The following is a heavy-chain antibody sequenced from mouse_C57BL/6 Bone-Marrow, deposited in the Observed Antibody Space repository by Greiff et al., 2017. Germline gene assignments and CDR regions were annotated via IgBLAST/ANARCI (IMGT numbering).Heavy chain of an antibody. CDR3: ASNIYYDYDRAY. CDR2: IYPRSGNT. D-gene: IGHD2-4*01. Sequence: QVQLQQSGAELARPGASVKLSCKASGYTFTSYGISWVKQRTGQGLEWIGEIYPRSGNTYYNEKFKGKATLTADKSSSTAYMELRSLTSEDSAVYFCASNIYYDYDRAYWGQGTLVTVSA. J-gene: IGHJ3*01. CDR1: GYTFTSYG. V-gene: IGHV1-81*01.